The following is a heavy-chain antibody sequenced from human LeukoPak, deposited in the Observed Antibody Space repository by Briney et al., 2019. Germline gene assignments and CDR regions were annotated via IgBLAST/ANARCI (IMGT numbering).Heavy chain of an antibody. D-gene: IGHD6-19*01. CDR3: ARVQSSGWGGFDY. CDR1: GGSIRSSYYY. Sequence: PSETLSLTCTVSGGSIRSSYYYWGWIRQPPGTGLEWIGSIYYSGSTYYNPSLKSRVTISLDTSKNQFSLQLNSVTPEDTAVYYCARVQSSGWGGFDYWGQGTLVTVSS. J-gene: IGHJ4*02. CDR2: IYYSGST. V-gene: IGHV4-39*01.